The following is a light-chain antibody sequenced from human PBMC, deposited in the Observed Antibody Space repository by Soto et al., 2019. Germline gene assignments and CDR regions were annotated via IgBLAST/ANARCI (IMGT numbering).Light chain of an antibody. V-gene: IGKV3-20*01. Sequence: EIVLTQSPGTLSLSPGDRATLFCRASQSVTKLAWYQQKPGQAPRLLIHGASTRATGIPDRLSGSGSGTDFVLTISRLEPEDFGVFYCQQYGGSPLFTFGPGATVEI. J-gene: IGKJ3*01. CDR1: QSVTK. CDR3: QQYGGSPLFT. CDR2: GAS.